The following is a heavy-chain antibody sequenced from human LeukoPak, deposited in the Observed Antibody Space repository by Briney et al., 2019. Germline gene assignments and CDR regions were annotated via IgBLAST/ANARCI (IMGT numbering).Heavy chain of an antibody. J-gene: IGHJ6*02. CDR2: ISLDADRI. CDR3: VKDVTPGGADV. Sequence: GGSLRLSCAVSGLNFNIYAMHWVRQVPGKGLEWVSGISLDADRIGYADSVRGRFTVSRDNNKNSVYLQMNSLTPEDSALYFCVKDVTPGGADVWGQGTTVTVS. V-gene: IGHV3-9*01. D-gene: IGHD2-21*01. CDR1: GLNFNIYA.